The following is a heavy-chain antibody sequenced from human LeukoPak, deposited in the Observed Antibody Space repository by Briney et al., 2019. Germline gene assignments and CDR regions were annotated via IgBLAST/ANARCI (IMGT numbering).Heavy chain of an antibody. Sequence: GGSLRLSCAASGFTFSTYVMSWVRQTPGKGLERVSAISGSGGSTYYADSVKGRFTISRDNSKNTLYLQMNSLRAEDTAVYYCAKEAVAGTDFDYWGQGTLVTVSP. CDR1: GFTFSTYV. CDR3: AKEAVAGTDFDY. J-gene: IGHJ4*02. V-gene: IGHV3-23*01. D-gene: IGHD6-19*01. CDR2: ISGSGGST.